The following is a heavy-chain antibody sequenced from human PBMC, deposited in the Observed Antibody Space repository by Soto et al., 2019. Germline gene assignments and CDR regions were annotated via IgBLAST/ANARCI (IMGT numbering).Heavy chain of an antibody. J-gene: IGHJ5*01. CDR1: GDSISNLVYF. D-gene: IGHD7-27*01. CDR3: ARGRYCLTGRCFPNWFDS. CDR2: IYKSATT. V-gene: IGHV4-30-4*01. Sequence: SETLSLTCSVSGDSISNLVYFWAWIRQPPGQALEYIGYIYKSATTYYNPSFESRVAISVDTSKVQFSLNVTSVTAAVTAVYFCARGRYCLTGRCFPNWFDSWGQGVLVNVSS.